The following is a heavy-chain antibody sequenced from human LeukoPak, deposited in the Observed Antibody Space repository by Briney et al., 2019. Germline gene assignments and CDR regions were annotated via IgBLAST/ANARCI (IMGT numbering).Heavy chain of an antibody. CDR1: GYTFTSYG. V-gene: IGHV1-69*04. CDR3: ARSSQIGLEGAFDN. D-gene: IGHD3-16*01. J-gene: IGHJ3*02. CDR2: IIPILGIA. Sequence: EASVKVSCKASGYTFTSYGISWVRQAPGQGLEWMGRIIPILGIANYAQKFQGRVTITADKSTSTAYMELSSLRSEDTAVYYCARSSQIGLEGAFDNWGQGTMVTVSS.